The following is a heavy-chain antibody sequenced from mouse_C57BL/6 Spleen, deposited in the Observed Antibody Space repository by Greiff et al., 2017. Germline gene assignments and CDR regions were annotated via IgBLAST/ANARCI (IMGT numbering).Heavy chain of an antibody. CDR1: GYTFTSYW. J-gene: IGHJ4*01. D-gene: IGHD2-1*01. Sequence: QVQLQQSGAELVRPGSSVKLSCKASGYTFTSYWMHWVKQRPIQGLEWIGNIDPSDSETHYNQKFKDKATMTVDKSSSTAYMQLSSLTSEDSAVCYCARAGGNWAMDYWGQGTSVTVSS. V-gene: IGHV1-52*01. CDR3: ARAGGNWAMDY. CDR2: IDPSDSET.